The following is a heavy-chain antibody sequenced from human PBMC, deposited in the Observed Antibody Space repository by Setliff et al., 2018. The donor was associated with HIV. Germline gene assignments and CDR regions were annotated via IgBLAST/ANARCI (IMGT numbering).Heavy chain of an antibody. V-gene: IGHV4-38-2*01. J-gene: IGHJ4*02. D-gene: IGHD3-22*01. CDR2: IYHSGTT. CDR3: ARLRGSSGYYVFDY. CDR1: GYSISSGYY. Sequence: PSETLSLTCAVSGYSISSGYYWGWIRQPPGKGLEWIGNIYHSGTTYYNPSLKSRITLSVDTSKNQFSLKLSSVTAADTAVYYCARLRGSSGYYVFDYWGQGTLVTVSS.